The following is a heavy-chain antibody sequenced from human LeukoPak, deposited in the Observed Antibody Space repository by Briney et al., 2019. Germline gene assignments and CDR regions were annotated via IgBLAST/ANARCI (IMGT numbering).Heavy chain of an antibody. CDR1: GFIFDSYD. Sequence: WSLRLSCAASGFIFDSYDMTWVRQAAGKGLEWVSSIIGGGEATYYADSVKCRFTISGDNSNHSLELQMSSLRDDDTAVHYCAKKWLRGYFDIWGQGTMVTVSS. J-gene: IGHJ3*02. V-gene: IGHV3-23*01. CDR2: IIGGGEAT. CDR3: AKKWLRGYFDI. D-gene: IGHD6-19*01.